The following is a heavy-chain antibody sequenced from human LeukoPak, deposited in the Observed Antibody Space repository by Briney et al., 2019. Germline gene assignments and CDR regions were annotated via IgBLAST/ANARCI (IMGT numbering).Heavy chain of an antibody. CDR1: GDSLRTDY. CDR3: ARLDCISDRCYNY. D-gene: IGHD2-15*01. Sequence: PSETLSLTCIVSGDSLRTDYRSWIRQSPGKGLEWIGYINYNGNTEYNPFLRSRVTISVDRSKNHVSLKVRSVTAADTAMYYCARLDCISDRCYNYWGLGTLVTVSS. V-gene: IGHV4-59*08. J-gene: IGHJ4*02. CDR2: INYNGNT.